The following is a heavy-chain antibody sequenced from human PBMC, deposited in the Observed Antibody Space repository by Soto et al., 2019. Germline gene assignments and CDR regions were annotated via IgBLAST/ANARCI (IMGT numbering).Heavy chain of an antibody. CDR3: ARGHSVWYCSSTSCYWPSYYYGMDV. J-gene: IGHJ6*02. CDR1: GYTFTGYY. D-gene: IGHD2-2*01. V-gene: IGHV1-2*04. CDR2: INPNSGGP. Sequence: ASVKVSCKASGYTFTGYYMYWVRQAPGQGLEWMGWINPNSGGPNYAQKFQGWVTMTRDTSISTAYMELSRLRSEDTAVYYCARGHSVWYCSSTSCYWPSYYYGMDVWGQGTTVTVSS.